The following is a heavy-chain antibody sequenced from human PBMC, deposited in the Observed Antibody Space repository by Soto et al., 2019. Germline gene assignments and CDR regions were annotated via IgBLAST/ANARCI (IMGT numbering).Heavy chain of an antibody. CDR3: ARFDTYPYDGFWSDHITTFDV. Sequence: SETLSLTCAVYGGSFSGYYWSWIRQPPGKGLEWIGEINHSGSTNYNPSLKSRVTISVDTSKNQFSLKLSSVTAADTAVYYCARFDTYPYDGFWSDHITTFDVWGQGTTVTVSS. CDR2: INHSGST. D-gene: IGHD3-3*01. CDR1: GGSFSGYY. V-gene: IGHV4-34*01. J-gene: IGHJ3*01.